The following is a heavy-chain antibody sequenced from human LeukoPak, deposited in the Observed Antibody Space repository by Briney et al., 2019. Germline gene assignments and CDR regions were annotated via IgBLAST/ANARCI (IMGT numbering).Heavy chain of an antibody. D-gene: IGHD3-22*01. CDR3: ARIPYYYDSSGYYSDY. CDR1: GFTFSSYS. Sequence: PGGSLRLSCAASGFTFSSYSMNWVCQAPGKGLEWVSSISSSSSYTYYADSVKGRFTISRDNAKNSLYLQVNSLRAEDTAVYYCARIPYYYDSSGYYSDYWGQGTLVTVSS. J-gene: IGHJ4*02. V-gene: IGHV3-21*01. CDR2: ISSSSSYT.